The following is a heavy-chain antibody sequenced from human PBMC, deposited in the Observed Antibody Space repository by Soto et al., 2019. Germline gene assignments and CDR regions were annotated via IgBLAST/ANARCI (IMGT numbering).Heavy chain of an antibody. CDR1: GDSISTYY. CDR2: IYNSATI. J-gene: IGHJ4*02. Sequence: QVQLQESGPGLVKPSETLSITCTVSGDSISTYYWTWIRQPPGKGLVWIGYIYNSATIKYNPSLKGRVTMSGDTSKNQFSLKLSFVTAADTAVYYCARGRFDYIWGSPAPYLDYWGQGALVTVSS. CDR3: ARGRFDYIWGSPAPYLDY. D-gene: IGHD3-16*01. V-gene: IGHV4-59*01.